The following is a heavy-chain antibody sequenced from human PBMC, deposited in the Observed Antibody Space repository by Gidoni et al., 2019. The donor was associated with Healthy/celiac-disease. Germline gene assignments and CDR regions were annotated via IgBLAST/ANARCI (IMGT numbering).Heavy chain of an antibody. J-gene: IGHJ3*02. V-gene: IGHV3-9*01. CDR3: AKDILTGSSGWLSLGAFDI. Sequence: EVQLVESGGGLVQPGRSLRLSCAASGFTFDDYAMHWVRQAPGKGLEWVSGISWNSGSIGYADSVKGRFTISRDNAKNSLYLQMNSLRAEDTALYYCAKDILTGSSGWLSLGAFDIWGQGTMVTVSS. CDR1: GFTFDDYA. CDR2: ISWNSGSI. D-gene: IGHD6-19*01.